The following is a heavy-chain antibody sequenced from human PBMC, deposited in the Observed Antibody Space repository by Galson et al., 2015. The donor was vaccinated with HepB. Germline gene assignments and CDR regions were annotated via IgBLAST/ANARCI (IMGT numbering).Heavy chain of an antibody. CDR1: GYTFSSYS. Sequence: SVKVSCKASGYTFSSYSIAWVRQAPGQGLEWMGWISAYDSSINYAQKFQGRVTMTRDTSISTAYMELSRLRSDDTAVYYCASGYSSGWYYFDYWGQGTLVTVSS. CDR2: ISAYDSSI. CDR3: ASGYSSGWYYFDY. V-gene: IGHV1-18*01. D-gene: IGHD6-19*01. J-gene: IGHJ4*02.